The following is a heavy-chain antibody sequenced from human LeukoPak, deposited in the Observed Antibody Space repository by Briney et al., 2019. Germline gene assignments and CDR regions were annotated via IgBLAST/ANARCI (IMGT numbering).Heavy chain of an antibody. CDR1: GFTFSSYA. Sequence: GGSLRLSCAASGFTFSSYAMSWVCQAPGKGLEWVSAISGSGGSTYYADSVKGRFTISRDNSKNTLYPQMNSLRAEDTAVYYCAKGAFGYSSPLYFQHWGQGTLVTVSS. D-gene: IGHD2-15*01. CDR2: ISGSGGST. CDR3: AKGAFGYSSPLYFQH. V-gene: IGHV3-23*01. J-gene: IGHJ1*01.